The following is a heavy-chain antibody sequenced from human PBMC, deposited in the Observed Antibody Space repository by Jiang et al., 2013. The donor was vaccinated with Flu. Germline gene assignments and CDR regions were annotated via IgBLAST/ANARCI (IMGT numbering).Heavy chain of an antibody. Sequence: KKPGASVKVSCKASGYTFSSYAMLWVRQAPGQRPEWMGWINAGNGNTRYSKKFQDRVTITRDTSASTAYMEVSSLRSEDTAVYYCAREDYDLLTGADYAADVWGQGTTVTVSS. D-gene: IGHD3-9*01. CDR1: GYTFSSYA. CDR2: INAGNGNT. CDR3: AREDYDLLTGADYAADV. V-gene: IGHV1-3*01. J-gene: IGHJ6*02.